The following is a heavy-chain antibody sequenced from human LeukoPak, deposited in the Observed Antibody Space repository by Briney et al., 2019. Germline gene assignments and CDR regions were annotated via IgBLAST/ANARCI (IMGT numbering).Heavy chain of an antibody. J-gene: IGHJ4*02. CDR2: ISSSSSYI. Sequence: GGSLRLSCAASGFTFSIYSMNWVRQAPGKGVGWVSSISSSSSYIYYADSVKGRFTISRDNAKNSLYLQMNSLRAEDTAVYYCARDRVLWFESQQDYWGQGTLVTVSS. CDR1: GFTFSIYS. D-gene: IGHD3-10*01. CDR3: ARDRVLWFESQQDY. V-gene: IGHV3-21*01.